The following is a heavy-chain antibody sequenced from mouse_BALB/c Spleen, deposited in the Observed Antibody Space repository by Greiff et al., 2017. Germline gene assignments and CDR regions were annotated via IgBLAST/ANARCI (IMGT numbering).Heavy chain of an antibody. Sequence: EVQLVESGGGLVQPGGSLKLSCAASGFTFSSYTMSWVRQTPEKRLEWVAYISNGGGSTYYPDSVKGRFTISRDNARNILYLQMSSLRSEDTAMYYCARGGLPYAMDYWGQGTSVTVSS. J-gene: IGHJ4*01. CDR3: ARGGLPYAMDY. CDR2: ISNGGGST. D-gene: IGHD3-1*01. V-gene: IGHV5-12-2*01. CDR1: GFTFSSYT.